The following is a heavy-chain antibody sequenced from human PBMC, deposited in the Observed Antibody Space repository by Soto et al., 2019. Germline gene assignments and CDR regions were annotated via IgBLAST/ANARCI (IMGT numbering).Heavy chain of an antibody. D-gene: IGHD2-15*01. CDR3: AGGAAGAFDY. V-gene: IGHV1-18*01. CDR1: GYTFGRYG. Sequence: QVQVVQSGPEVKKPGASVKVSCTTSGYTFGRYGVSWVRQAPGQGLEWVGWINPYNGKTDYAQNLQGRVTMTTDTSTTTAYMELRSLRSDDTAVYYCAGGAAGAFDYWGQGTLVTVSS. CDR2: INPYNGKT. J-gene: IGHJ4*02.